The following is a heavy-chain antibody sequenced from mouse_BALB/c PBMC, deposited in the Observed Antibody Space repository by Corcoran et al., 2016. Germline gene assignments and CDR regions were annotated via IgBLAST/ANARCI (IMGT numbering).Heavy chain of an antibody. CDR3: ARDPSWFAY. CDR2: INTYTGEP. J-gene: IGHJ3*01. CDR1: GYTFTNYG. V-gene: IGHV9-3-1*01. Sequence: QIQLVQSGPELKKPGETVKISCKASGYTFTNYGMNWVKQAPGKGLKWMGWINTYTGEPTYADDFKGRFAFSLETSASTAYLQINNLKHEDTATYFCARDPSWFAYWGQGTLVTVSA.